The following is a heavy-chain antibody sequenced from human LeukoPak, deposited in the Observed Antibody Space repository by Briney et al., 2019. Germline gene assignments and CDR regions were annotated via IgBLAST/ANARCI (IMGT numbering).Heavy chain of an antibody. CDR3: ARWGPYDILTGRIN. V-gene: IGHV3-7*03. Sequence: GGSLRLSCAASGFTFSTFAMIWVRQAPGKGLEWVANIKQDGSEKYYVDSVKGRFTISRDNAKNSLYLQMNSLRAEDTAVYYCARWGPYDILTGRINWGQGTLVTVSS. CDR1: GFTFSTFA. CDR2: IKQDGSEK. J-gene: IGHJ4*02. D-gene: IGHD3-9*01.